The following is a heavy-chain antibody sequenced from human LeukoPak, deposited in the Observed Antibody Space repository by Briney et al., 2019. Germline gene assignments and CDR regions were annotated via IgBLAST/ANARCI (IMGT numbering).Heavy chain of an antibody. CDR3: ARGGRGPKYYFDY. CDR1: GGSISSYY. CDR2: IYYSGST. J-gene: IGHJ4*02. V-gene: IGHV4-59*12. D-gene: IGHD2-15*01. Sequence: SATLSLTCTVSGGSISSYYWSWIRQPPGKGLEWIGYIYYSGSTNYNPSLKSRVTISVDTSKNQFSLKLSSVTAADTAVYYCARGGRGPKYYFDYWGQGALVTVSS.